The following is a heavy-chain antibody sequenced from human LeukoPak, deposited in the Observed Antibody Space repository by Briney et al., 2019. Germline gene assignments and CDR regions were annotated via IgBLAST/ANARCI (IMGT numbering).Heavy chain of an antibody. D-gene: IGHD6-13*01. CDR1: GFTFSSYS. CDR2: ISSSSYI. V-gene: IGHV3-21*01. Sequence: GSPCPSRAASGFTFSSYSMNWVCQAPGKGLEWVSSISSSSYIYYADSVKGRFTISRDNAKNSLYLQMNSLRDEDTAVYYCARFTGYSSNWYELDYWG. CDR3: ARFTGYSSNWYELDY. J-gene: IGHJ4*01.